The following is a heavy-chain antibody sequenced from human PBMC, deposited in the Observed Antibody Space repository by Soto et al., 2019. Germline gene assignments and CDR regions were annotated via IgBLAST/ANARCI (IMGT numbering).Heavy chain of an antibody. J-gene: IGHJ6*02. CDR2: MYYSGTS. CDR3: ARGIEGWYQGRYYYGMDV. CDR1: GGSISDDTYY. Sequence: PSETLSLTCTVSGGSISDDTYYWGWIRQPPGKGLEWIGSMYYSGTSSYNPSLKNRVTMSVDTSKKQLSLRLSSATAADTAVYYCARGIEGWYQGRYYYGMDVWGQGTTVT. D-gene: IGHD6-19*01. V-gene: IGHV4-39*01.